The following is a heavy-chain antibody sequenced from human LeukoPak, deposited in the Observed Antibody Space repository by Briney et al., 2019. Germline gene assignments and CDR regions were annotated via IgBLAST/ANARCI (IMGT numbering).Heavy chain of an antibody. CDR1: GYSIRSGYH. Sequence: SETLSLTCSVSGYSIRSGYHWAWIRQSPGKGLEWIGSIYQSGSTYDNPSLRSRVTMSMDTSKNQFSLKMRPVTAADTAVYYCASGRGYSYGGFDYWGQGTLVTVSS. CDR3: ASGRGYSYGGFDY. V-gene: IGHV4-38-2*02. D-gene: IGHD5-18*01. CDR2: IYQSGST. J-gene: IGHJ4*02.